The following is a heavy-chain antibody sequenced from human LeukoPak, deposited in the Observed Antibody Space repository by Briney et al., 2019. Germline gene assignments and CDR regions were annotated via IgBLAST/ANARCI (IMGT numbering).Heavy chain of an antibody. J-gene: IGHJ4*02. D-gene: IGHD6-13*01. Sequence: GGSLRLSCAASGFTFSSYGMNWVRQAPGKGLEWVSYISSSSSAIYYTDSVKGRFTISRDNAKNSLYLQMNSLRAEDTAVYYCARDQKQQSLNYWGQGTLVTVSS. CDR3: ARDQKQQSLNY. CDR2: ISSSSSAI. CDR1: GFTFSSYG. V-gene: IGHV3-48*01.